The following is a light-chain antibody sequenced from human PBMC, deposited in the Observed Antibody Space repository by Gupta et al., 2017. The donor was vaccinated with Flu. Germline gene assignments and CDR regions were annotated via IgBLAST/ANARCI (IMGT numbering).Light chain of an antibody. CDR3: QMSHGDPPEYI. J-gene: IGKJ2*01. Sequence: QVAQSPASLSASVGDRVTITCRASQPISSYVTWYQEESGKAPKVLIFATSSLQPGVPSRFSGSGSGTDFTLSINNLQPADFATYYCQMSHGDPPEYIFGQGT. V-gene: IGKV1-39*01. CDR2: ATS. CDR1: QPISSY.